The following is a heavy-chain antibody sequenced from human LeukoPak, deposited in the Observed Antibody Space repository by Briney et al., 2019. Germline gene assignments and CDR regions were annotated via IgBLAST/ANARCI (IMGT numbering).Heavy chain of an antibody. CDR3: ARHVGQQLLYYYYGLDV. Sequence: SETLSLTCTVSGDSISSSNYYWGWIRQPPGKGLEWIGNIYYSGSTKYNLSLKSRVTISVDTSKNQFSLKLSSVTAADTAVYYCARHVGQQLLYYYYGLDVWGQGTTVNVSS. D-gene: IGHD6-13*01. CDR2: IYYSGST. J-gene: IGHJ6*02. V-gene: IGHV4-39*01. CDR1: GDSISSSNYY.